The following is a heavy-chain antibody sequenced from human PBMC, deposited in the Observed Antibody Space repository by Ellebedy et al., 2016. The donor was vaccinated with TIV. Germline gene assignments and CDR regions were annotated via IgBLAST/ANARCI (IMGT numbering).Heavy chain of an antibody. J-gene: IGHJ4*02. CDR3: ARLGYYCIDY. CDR1: GFTFSDNW. Sequence: GGSLRLSCAASGFTFSDNWMAWVRQAPGKGLEWVAHIRQDGTEEYYLDSVKGRFTISRDNARNSLYLQMNSLRAEDTAVYYCARLGYYCIDYWGQGTLVTVSS. CDR2: IRQDGTEE. V-gene: IGHV3-7*03. D-gene: IGHD3-22*01.